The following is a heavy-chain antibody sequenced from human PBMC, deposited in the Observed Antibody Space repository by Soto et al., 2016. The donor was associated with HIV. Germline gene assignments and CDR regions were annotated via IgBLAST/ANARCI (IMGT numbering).Heavy chain of an antibody. D-gene: IGHD3-10*01. Sequence: QAHLVQSGAEVKKPGASVKVSCKASGYTFNSYGISWVRQAPGQGLEWMGWISGYNGDTNYAQKLQGRVTMTTDTSTSTAYMELRSLRSDDTAVYYCARDRRFGDLDYWGQGTLVTVSS. CDR1: GYTFNSYG. V-gene: IGHV1-18*01. CDR2: ISGYNGDT. J-gene: IGHJ4*02. CDR3: ARDRRFGDLDY.